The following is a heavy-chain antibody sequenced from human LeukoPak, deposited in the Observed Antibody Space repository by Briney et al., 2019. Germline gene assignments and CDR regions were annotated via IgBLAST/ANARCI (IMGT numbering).Heavy chain of an antibody. Sequence: SETLSLTCAVYGGSFSGYYWSWIRQPPGKGLEWIGEINHSGSTNYNPSLKSRVTISVDTSKNQFSLKLSSVTAADTAVYYCAREIVAATSAVGMYVWGQGTTVTVSS. D-gene: IGHD2-15*01. J-gene: IGHJ6*02. CDR2: INHSGST. V-gene: IGHV4-34*01. CDR3: AREIVAATSAVGMYV. CDR1: GGSFSGYY.